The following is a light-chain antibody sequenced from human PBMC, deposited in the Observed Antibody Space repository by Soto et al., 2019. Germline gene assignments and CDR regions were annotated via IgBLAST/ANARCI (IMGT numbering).Light chain of an antibody. CDR1: QSVSSSY. J-gene: IGKJ2*01. V-gene: IGKV3-20*01. CDR2: GAS. Sequence: EIVLTQSPGTLSLSPGERATLSCRASQSVSSSYLAWYQQKPGQAPRLLIYGASSRATGIPDRFSGSGSGTAFTLNISRLEPEDFAVYYCQQYGSSPQYTFGQGTKLEIK. CDR3: QQYGSSPQYT.